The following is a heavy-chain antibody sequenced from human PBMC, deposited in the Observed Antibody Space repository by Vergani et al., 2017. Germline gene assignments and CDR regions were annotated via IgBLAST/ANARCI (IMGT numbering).Heavy chain of an antibody. V-gene: IGHV4-34*01. J-gene: IGHJ4*02. CDR2: INHSGST. CDR1: GGSFSGYY. Sequence: QVQLQQWGAGLLKPSETLSLTCAVYGGSFSGYYWSWIRQPPGKGLEWIGEINHSGSTNYNPFLKRRVTISVDTSKNQFSLKLSSVTAADTAVYYCALYRFGEPIDYWGQGTLVTVSS. CDR3: ALYRFGEPIDY. D-gene: IGHD3-10*01.